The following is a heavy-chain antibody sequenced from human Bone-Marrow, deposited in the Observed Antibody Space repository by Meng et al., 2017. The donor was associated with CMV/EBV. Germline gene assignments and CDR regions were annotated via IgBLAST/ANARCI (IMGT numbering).Heavy chain of an antibody. V-gene: IGHV3-7*01. J-gene: IGHJ3*02. D-gene: IGHD2-2*01. CDR3: SRDRRYCSSTSCYRRSLIEAFDI. CDR1: GFTFSSYW. Sequence: GESLKISCAASGFTFSSYWISWVRQAPGKGLEWVANIKQDGSEKYYVDSVKGRFTISRDNAKNSLYLQMNSLRAEDTAVYYCSRDRRYCSSTSCYRRSLIEAFDIWGQGTMVTVSS. CDR2: IKQDGSEK.